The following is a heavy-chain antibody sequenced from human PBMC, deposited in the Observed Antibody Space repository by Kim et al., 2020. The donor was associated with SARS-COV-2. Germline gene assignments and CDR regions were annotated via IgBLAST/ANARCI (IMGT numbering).Heavy chain of an antibody. D-gene: IGHD6-13*01. CDR2: IYYSGST. J-gene: IGHJ4*02. CDR1: GGSISSSSYY. Sequence: SETLSLTCTVSGGSISSSSYYWGWIRQPPGKGLEWIGSIYYSGSTYYNPSLKSRVTISVDTSKNQFSLKLSSVTAADTAVYYCARHAAARYYFDYWGQGT. CDR3: ARHAAARYYFDY. V-gene: IGHV4-39*01.